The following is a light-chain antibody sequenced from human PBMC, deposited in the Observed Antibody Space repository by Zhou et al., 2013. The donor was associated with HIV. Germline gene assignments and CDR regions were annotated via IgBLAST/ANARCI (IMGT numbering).Light chain of an antibody. J-gene: IGKJ2*04. V-gene: IGKV3D-20*02. CDR2: GAS. Sequence: EIVLTQSPGTLSLSPGERATLSCRASQRVSSNFLAWYQQKPGQAPRLLISGASSRATGIPARFSGSGSGTDFTLTISSLEPEDFAVYYCQQRSNWRSFGQGTKLEIK. CDR3: QQRSNWRS. CDR1: QRVSSNF.